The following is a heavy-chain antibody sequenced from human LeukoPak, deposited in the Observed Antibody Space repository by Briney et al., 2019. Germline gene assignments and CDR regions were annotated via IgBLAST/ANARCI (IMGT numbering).Heavy chain of an antibody. Sequence: GGSLRLSCAASGFTFSSYRMNWVRQAPGKGLEWVAVIWYDGSNKYYADSVKGRFTISRDNSKNTLYLQMNSLRAEDTAVYYCARDGNYYADYWGQGTLVTVSS. CDR1: GFTFSSYR. V-gene: IGHV3-33*08. CDR2: IWYDGSNK. J-gene: IGHJ4*02. CDR3: ARDGNYYADY. D-gene: IGHD3-10*01.